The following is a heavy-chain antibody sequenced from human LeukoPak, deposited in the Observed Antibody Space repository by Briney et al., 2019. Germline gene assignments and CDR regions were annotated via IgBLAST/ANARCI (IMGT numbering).Heavy chain of an antibody. J-gene: IGHJ4*02. Sequence: GGSLRLSCAASGFTFSRYGMHWVRQAPGKGPEWVAVISYDGSNKYYADSVKGRFTISRDNSKNTLYLQMNSLRAEDTAVYYCAKDPIVVVPAASRAHIVGRWYFDYWGQGTLVTVSS. CDR1: GFTFSRYG. V-gene: IGHV3-30*18. CDR2: ISYDGSNK. D-gene: IGHD2-2*01. CDR3: AKDPIVVVPAASRAHIVGRWYFDY.